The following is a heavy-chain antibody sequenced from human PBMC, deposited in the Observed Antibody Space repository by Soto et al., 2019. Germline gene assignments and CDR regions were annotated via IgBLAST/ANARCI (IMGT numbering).Heavy chain of an antibody. Sequence: ASVKVSCKASGYTFTSYGISWVRQAPGQGLEWMGWISACNGNTNYAQKLQGRVTMTTDTSTSTAYMELRSLRSDDTAVYYCARSGPYSSGWYVRHFDYWGQGTLVTVSS. CDR2: ISACNGNT. D-gene: IGHD6-19*01. J-gene: IGHJ4*02. CDR3: ARSGPYSSGWYVRHFDY. CDR1: GYTFTSYG. V-gene: IGHV1-18*01.